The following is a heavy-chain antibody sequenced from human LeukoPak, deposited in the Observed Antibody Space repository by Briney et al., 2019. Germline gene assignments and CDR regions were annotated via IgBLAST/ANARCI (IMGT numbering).Heavy chain of an antibody. D-gene: IGHD6-13*01. Sequence: GGSLRLSCAASGFTFSSYAMSWVRQAPGKGLEWVSAISGSGGSTYYADSVKGRFTISRDNAKNSLYLQMNSLRPEDTALYYCAKGGYSENYWGQGTLVTVSS. J-gene: IGHJ4*02. V-gene: IGHV3-23*01. CDR2: ISGSGGST. CDR3: AKGGYSENY. CDR1: GFTFSSYA.